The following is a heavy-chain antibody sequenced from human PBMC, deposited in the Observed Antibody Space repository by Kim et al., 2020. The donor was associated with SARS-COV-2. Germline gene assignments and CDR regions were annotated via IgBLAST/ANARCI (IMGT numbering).Heavy chain of an antibody. Sequence: ASVKVSCKASGYTFTSYAMHWVRQAPGQRLEWMGWINAGNGNTKYSQKFQGRVTITRDTSASTAYMELSSLRSEDTAVYYCAREDIVVVPAAMNNYYGMDVWGQGTTVTVSS. CDR2: INAGNGNT. D-gene: IGHD2-2*01. V-gene: IGHV1-3*01. J-gene: IGHJ6*02. CDR1: GYTFTSYA. CDR3: AREDIVVVPAAMNNYYGMDV.